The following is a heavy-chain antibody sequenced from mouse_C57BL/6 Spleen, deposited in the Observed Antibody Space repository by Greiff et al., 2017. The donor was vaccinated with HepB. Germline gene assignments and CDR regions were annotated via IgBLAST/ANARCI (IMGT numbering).Heavy chain of an antibody. CDR3: TRESNYVWFAY. V-gene: IGHV1-15*01. Sequence: VQLQQSGAELVRPGASVTLSCRASGYTFTDYEMHWVKQTPVHGLEWIGAIDPETGGTAYNQKFKGKAILTADKSSSTAYMELRSLTSEDSAVYYCTRESNYVWFAYSGRGTLVTVSA. J-gene: IGHJ3*01. CDR2: IDPETGGT. D-gene: IGHD2-5*01. CDR1: GYTFTDYE.